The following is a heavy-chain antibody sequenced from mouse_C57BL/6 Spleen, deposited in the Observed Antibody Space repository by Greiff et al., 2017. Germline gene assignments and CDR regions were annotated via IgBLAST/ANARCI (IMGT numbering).Heavy chain of an antibody. CDR1: GYTFTSYW. V-gene: IGHV1-50*01. CDR3: ARGGYGSSAWFAY. Sequence: QVQLQQPGAELVKPGASVKLSCKASGYTFTSYWMQWVKQRHGQGLEWIGEIDPSDSYTNYNQKFKGKATLTVDTSSSTAYMQLSSLTSEDSAVYYCARGGYGSSAWFAYWGQGTLVTVSA. D-gene: IGHD1-1*01. CDR2: IDPSDSYT. J-gene: IGHJ3*01.